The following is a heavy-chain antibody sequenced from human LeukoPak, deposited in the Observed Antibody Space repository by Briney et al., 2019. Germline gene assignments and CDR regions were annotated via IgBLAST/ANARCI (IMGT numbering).Heavy chain of an antibody. CDR1: RFTFSSYS. Sequence: PGGSLRLSCAASRFTFSSYSMNCVRQAPGKGLEWVSSISSSSSYIYYADSVKGRFTISRDNAKNSLYPQMSSVSSEDTAVYYCARGIAAAGLDYWGQGTLVTVSS. CDR2: ISSSSSYI. D-gene: IGHD6-13*01. CDR3: ARGIAAAGLDY. V-gene: IGHV3-21*01. J-gene: IGHJ4*02.